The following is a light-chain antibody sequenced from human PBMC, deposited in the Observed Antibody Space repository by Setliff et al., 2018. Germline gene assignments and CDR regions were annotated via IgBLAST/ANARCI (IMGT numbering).Light chain of an antibody. Sequence: QSVLTQPPSVSGAPGQTVSISCTGSTSGFSVHWYQQLPGAAPRRIIGTNNIRSSGVPDRFSGSKSGTSASLVITGLQPEDEADYYCQSYAGGLGGYVFGGGTKGTV. J-gene: IGLJ1*01. V-gene: IGLV1-40*01. CDR3: QSYAGGLGGYV. CDR1: TSGFS. CDR2: TNN.